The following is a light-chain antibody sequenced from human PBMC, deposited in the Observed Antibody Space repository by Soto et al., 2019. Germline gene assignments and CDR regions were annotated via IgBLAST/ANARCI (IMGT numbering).Light chain of an antibody. CDR1: QSVSSY. J-gene: IGKJ4*02. V-gene: IGKV3-11*01. CDR3: RQLSNWPPLT. CDR2: DAS. Sequence: DIVLTQSPATLSLSPGERATLSCRASQSVSSYLAWYQQKPGQAPRLLIYDASNRATGIPARFSGSGSGTDYTLSISSREPEEFVVYYWRQLSNWPPLTFGGGTKVEIK.